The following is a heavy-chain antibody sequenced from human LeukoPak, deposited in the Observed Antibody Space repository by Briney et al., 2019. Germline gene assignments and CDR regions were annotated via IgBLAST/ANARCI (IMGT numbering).Heavy chain of an antibody. CDR2: INPSGGST. V-gene: IGHV1-46*01. Sequence: ASVKVSCKTSGYTFTSYFMHWVRQAPGQGLEWMGIINPSGGSTSYAQKFQGRVTMTRDTSTSTVYMELSSLRSEDTAAYYCARTAGRTFDYWGQGTLVTVSS. CDR3: ARTAGRTFDY. CDR1: GYTFTSYF. J-gene: IGHJ4*02. D-gene: IGHD6-6*01.